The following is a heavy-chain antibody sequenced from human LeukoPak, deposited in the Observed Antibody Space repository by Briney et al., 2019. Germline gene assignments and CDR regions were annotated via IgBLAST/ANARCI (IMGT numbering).Heavy chain of an antibody. D-gene: IGHD2-15*01. Sequence: QSGGSLRLSCAASGFTFRNYWMGWVRQAPGKGLEWVANTKPDGSAEYYADSVRGRFTTSRDNANNFLYLQMNRLRAEDTAVYYCARDGGLNTNFGYWGQGTLVTVSS. CDR2: TKPDGSAE. J-gene: IGHJ4*02. CDR1: GFTFRNYW. CDR3: ARDGGLNTNFGY. V-gene: IGHV3-7*01.